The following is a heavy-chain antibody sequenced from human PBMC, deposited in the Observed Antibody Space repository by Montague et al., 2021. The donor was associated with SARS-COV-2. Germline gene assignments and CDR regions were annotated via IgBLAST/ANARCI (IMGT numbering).Heavy chain of an antibody. CDR1: GSSISSGGYY. CDR2: IYHTGST. CDR3: ARGSGYYDSSGYSYDAFDI. Sequence: TLSLTCTVSGSSISSGGYYWSWIRQHPGKGLEWIGYIYHTGSTHYNPSLKSRVTISKETSKNHFSLNLSSMTAADSAVYYCARGSGYYDSSGYSYDAFDIWGQGTKVTVSS. D-gene: IGHD3-22*01. V-gene: IGHV4-31*03. J-gene: IGHJ3*02.